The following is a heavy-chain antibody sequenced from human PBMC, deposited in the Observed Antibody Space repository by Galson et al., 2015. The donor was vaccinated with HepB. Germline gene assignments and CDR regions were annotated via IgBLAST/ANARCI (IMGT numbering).Heavy chain of an antibody. CDR2: INTNTGNP. CDR1: GYTFTSYA. V-gene: IGHV7-4-1*02. J-gene: IGHJ6*02. D-gene: IGHD6-13*01. Sequence: SVKVSCKASGYTFTSYAMNWVRQAPGQGLEWMGWINTNTGNPTYAQGFTGRFVFSLDTSVSTAYLQISSLKAEDTAVYYCARGSPWYSSSWWDYYYYGMDVWGQGTTVTVSS. CDR3: ARGSPWYSSSWWDYYYYGMDV.